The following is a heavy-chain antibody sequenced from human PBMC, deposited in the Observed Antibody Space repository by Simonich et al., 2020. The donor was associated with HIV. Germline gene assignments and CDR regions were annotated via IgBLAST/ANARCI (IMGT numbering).Heavy chain of an antibody. V-gene: IGHV1-2*06. J-gene: IGHJ3*02. CDR1: GYTFPDWN. CDR3: ATHGPGSFSSALDI. Sequence: QVQLVQSGAEVKKPGASVKVSCKASGYTFPDWNIHWVRQAPGQGLEWMERINPHSGGTTYPQKFQGRVTRTRDTSISTAYMELSRLRSDDTAVYYCATHGPGSFSSALDIWGQGTRVTVSS. CDR2: INPHSGGT. D-gene: IGHD6-6*01.